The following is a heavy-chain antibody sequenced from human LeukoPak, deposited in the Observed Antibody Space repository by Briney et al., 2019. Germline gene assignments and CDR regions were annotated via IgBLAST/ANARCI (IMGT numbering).Heavy chain of an antibody. CDR1: GFTFSSYA. D-gene: IGHD6-13*01. V-gene: IGHV1-2*02. CDR3: ARGSSSPVPNFDY. CDR2: INPNNGGT. Sequence: GGSLRLSCAASGFTFSSYAMHWVRQAPGQGLEWVGWINPNNGGTSYSQKFQGRVTMTRDTSITTAYMELPTLTSDDTAVYYCARGSSSPVPNFDYWGQGTLVTVSS. J-gene: IGHJ4*02.